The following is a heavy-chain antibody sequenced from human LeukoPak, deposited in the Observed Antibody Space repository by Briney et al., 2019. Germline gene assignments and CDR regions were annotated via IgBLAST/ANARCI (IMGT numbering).Heavy chain of an antibody. D-gene: IGHD5-12*01. CDR2: IWYDGSNK. CDR3: ARDRDGYDWSDLYGMDV. CDR1: GFTFSSYG. Sequence: GGSLRLSCAASGFTFSSYGMHWVRQAPGKGLVWVAVIWYDGSNKYYADSVKGRFTISRDNSKNTLYLQMNSLRAEDTAVYYCARDRDGYDWSDLYGMDVWGQGTTVTVSS. V-gene: IGHV3-33*01. J-gene: IGHJ6*02.